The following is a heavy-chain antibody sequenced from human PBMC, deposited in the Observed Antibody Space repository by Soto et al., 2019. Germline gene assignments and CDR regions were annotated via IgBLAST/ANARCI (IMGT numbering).Heavy chain of an antibody. D-gene: IGHD2-2*01. Sequence: EVQLLESGGGLVQPGGSLRLSCAASGFTFSSYAMSWVRQAPGKGLEWVSAIRGSGGSTYNADSVKGRFTISRDNSKNPPYPHMNSLTADDTAVYYCAKDRCGSTTCYWHHWFDPWGQGTLVTVSS. CDR2: IRGSGGST. J-gene: IGHJ5*02. CDR1: GFTFSSYA. V-gene: IGHV3-23*01. CDR3: AKDRCGSTTCYWHHWFDP.